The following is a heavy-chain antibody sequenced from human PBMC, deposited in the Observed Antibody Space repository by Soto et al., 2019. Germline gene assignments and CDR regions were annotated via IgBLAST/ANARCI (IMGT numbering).Heavy chain of an antibody. D-gene: IGHD4-4*01. CDR1: GYSVTSYW. CDR3: ATSTPVTPALYYYYGMDV. CDR2: IYPGGSDT. J-gene: IGHJ6*02. V-gene: IGHV5-51*01. Sequence: GESLKISCKGSGYSVTSYWIGWVRQMPGKGLEWMGIIYPGGSDTRYSPSFQGQVTISADKSISTAYLQWSSLKASDTAMYYCATSTPVTPALYYYYGMDVWGQGTTVTVSS.